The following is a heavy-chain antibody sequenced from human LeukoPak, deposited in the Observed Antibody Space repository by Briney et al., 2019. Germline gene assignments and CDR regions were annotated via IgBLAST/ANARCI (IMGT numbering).Heavy chain of an antibody. D-gene: IGHD5-18*01. V-gene: IGHV4-59*01. CDR3: AREYSYGYSGYFDY. Sequence: TASETLSLTCTFSGGSIRSYYWSWIRQPPGKGLEWIGYIYYSGSTNYNPSLKSRVTISVDTSKNQFSLKLSSVTAADTAVYYCAREYSYGYSGYFDYWGQGTLVTVSS. CDR1: GGSIRSYY. J-gene: IGHJ4*02. CDR2: IYYSGST.